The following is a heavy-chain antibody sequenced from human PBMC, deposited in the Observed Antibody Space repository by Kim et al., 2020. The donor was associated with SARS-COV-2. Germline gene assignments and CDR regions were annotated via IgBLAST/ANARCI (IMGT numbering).Heavy chain of an antibody. CDR2: ISYDGSNK. CDR3: AKDLGLLWFGELFSYGMDV. J-gene: IGHJ6*02. Sequence: GGSLRLSCAASGFTFSSYGMHWVRQAPGKGLEWVAVISYDGSNKYYADSVKGRFTISRDNSKNTLYLQMNSLRAEDTAVYYCAKDLGLLWFGELFSYGMDVWGQGTTVPVSS. V-gene: IGHV3-30*18. CDR1: GFTFSSYG. D-gene: IGHD3-10*01.